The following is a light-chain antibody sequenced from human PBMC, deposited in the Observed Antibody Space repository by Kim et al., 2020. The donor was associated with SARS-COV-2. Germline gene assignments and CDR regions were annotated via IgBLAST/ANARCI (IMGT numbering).Light chain of an antibody. CDR2: DVS. J-gene: IGKJ3*01. CDR1: QSVSSY. V-gene: IGKV3-11*01. CDR3: LQRSDWPPT. Sequence: EIVLTQSPATLFLSPGERAPLSCRASQSVSSYLAWYQQKPGQAPRLLIYDVSNRATGIPATFSVSVSGTEFSLTIRSLERENFVVYFCLQRSDWPPTFGAESPVDIK.